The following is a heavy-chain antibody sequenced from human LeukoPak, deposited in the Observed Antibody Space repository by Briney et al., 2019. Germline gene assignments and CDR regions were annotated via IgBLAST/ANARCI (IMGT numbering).Heavy chain of an antibody. V-gene: IGHV3-49*04. Sequence: GGSLRLSCTASGFTFGDYAMSWVRQAPGKGLEWVCFIRSKAYGGTTEYAASVNGRFTISRDDSKSIAYLQMNSLKTEDTALYYCTRENYSDSSGYSPDYWGQGTLVTVSS. CDR3: TRENYSDSSGYSPDY. J-gene: IGHJ4*02. D-gene: IGHD3-22*01. CDR2: IRSKAYGGTT. CDR1: GFTFGDYA.